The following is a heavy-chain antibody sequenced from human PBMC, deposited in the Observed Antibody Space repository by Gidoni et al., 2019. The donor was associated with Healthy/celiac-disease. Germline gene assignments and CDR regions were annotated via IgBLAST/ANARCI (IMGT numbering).Heavy chain of an antibody. J-gene: IGHJ4*02. CDR3: ARDAHPMPIAVAGDRPTTLDY. CDR2: ISSSSSYI. V-gene: IGHV3-21*01. Sequence: EVQLVESGGGLVKPGGSLRLSCAASGFTFSSYSMNWVRQAPGKGLEWVSSISSSSSYIYYADSVKGRFTISRDNAKNSLYLQMNSLRAEDTAVYYCARDAHPMPIAVAGDRPTTLDYWGQGTLVTVSS. CDR1: GFTFSSYS. D-gene: IGHD6-19*01.